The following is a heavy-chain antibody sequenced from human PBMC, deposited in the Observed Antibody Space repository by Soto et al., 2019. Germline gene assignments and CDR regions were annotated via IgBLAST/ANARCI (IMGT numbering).Heavy chain of an antibody. CDR2: INHSGST. J-gene: IGHJ5*02. Sequence: SETLSLTCAVYGGSFSGYYWIWIRQPPGKGLEWIGEINHSGSTNYNPSLKSRVTISVDTSKNQFSLKLSSVTAADTAVYYCARTAMVLSYNWFDPWGQGTLVTVSS. CDR3: ARTAMVLSYNWFDP. CDR1: GGSFSGYY. V-gene: IGHV4-34*01. D-gene: IGHD5-18*01.